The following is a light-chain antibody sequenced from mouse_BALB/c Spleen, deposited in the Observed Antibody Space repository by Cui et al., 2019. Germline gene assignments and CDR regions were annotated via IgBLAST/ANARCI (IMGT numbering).Light chain of an antibody. V-gene: IGKV1-117*01. CDR3: FQGSHVPWT. CDR1: QCISYSNRNPY. CDR2: KVS. J-gene: IGKJ1*01. Sequence: DVSMTHTPPSLPVSLGDQAFISCRSSQCISYSNRNPYLEWDLQKPGQSPKLPIYKVSNRFSGVPDRFSGSGSGTDFTLKISRVEAEDLGVYYCFQGSHVPWTFGGGTKLEIK.